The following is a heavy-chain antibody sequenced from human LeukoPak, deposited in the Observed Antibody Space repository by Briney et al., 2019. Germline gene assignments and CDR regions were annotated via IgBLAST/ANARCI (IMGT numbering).Heavy chain of an antibody. Sequence: SETLSLTCAVYGGSFSGYYWSWIRQPPGKGLEWIGEINHSGSTNYNPSLKSRVTISVDTSKNQFSLKLSSVTAADTAVYYCARTPQDYYDSSGPIDYWGQGTLVTVSS. V-gene: IGHV4-34*01. J-gene: IGHJ4*02. CDR2: INHSGST. CDR1: GGSFSGYY. D-gene: IGHD3-22*01. CDR3: ARTPQDYYDSSGPIDY.